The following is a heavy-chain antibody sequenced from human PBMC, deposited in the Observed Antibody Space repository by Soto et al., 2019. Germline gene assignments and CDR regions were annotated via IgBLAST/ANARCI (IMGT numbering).Heavy chain of an antibody. CDR2: IYSGGST. CDR3: ARVLHFWSGYYGGEKGGDYYYYYMDV. D-gene: IGHD3-3*02. CDR1: GFTVSSNY. J-gene: IGHJ6*03. V-gene: IGHV3-53*04. Sequence: EVQLVESGGGLVQPGGSLRLSCAASGFTVSSNYMSWVRQAPGKGLEWVSVIYSGGSTYYADSVKGRFTISRHNSKNTLYLQMNSLRAEDTAVYYCARVLHFWSGYYGGEKGGDYYYYYMDVWGKGTTVTVSS.